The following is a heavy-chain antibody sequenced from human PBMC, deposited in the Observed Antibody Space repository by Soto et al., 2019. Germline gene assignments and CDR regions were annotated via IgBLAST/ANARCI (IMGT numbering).Heavy chain of an antibody. CDR3: ARAKRGVIYYYYGMDV. CDR2: INHSGST. Sequence: SETLSLTCAVYGGSFSGYYWSWIRQPPGKGLEWIGEINHSGSTNYNPSLKSRVTISVDTSKNQFSLKLSSVTAADTAAYYCARAKRGVIYYYYGMDVWGQGTTVTVSS. V-gene: IGHV4-34*01. CDR1: GGSFSGYY. J-gene: IGHJ6*02. D-gene: IGHD3-10*01.